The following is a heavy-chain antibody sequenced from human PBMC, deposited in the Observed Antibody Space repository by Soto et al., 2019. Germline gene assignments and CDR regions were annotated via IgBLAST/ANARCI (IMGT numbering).Heavy chain of an antibody. CDR3: ARVALTQIYYYYGMDV. J-gene: IGHJ6*02. CDR1: GFTFSGYE. Sequence: HPGGSLRLSCAASGFTFSGYEMNWVRQSPGKGLEWVSYISSSGSTIYYADSVKGRFTISRDNAKNSLYLQMNSLRAEDTAVYYCARVALTQIYYYYGMDVWGQGTTVTVSS. V-gene: IGHV3-48*03. CDR2: ISSSGSTI. D-gene: IGHD3-16*01.